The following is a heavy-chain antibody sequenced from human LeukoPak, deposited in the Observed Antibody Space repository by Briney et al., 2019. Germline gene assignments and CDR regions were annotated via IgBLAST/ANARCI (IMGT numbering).Heavy chain of an antibody. J-gene: IGHJ4*02. CDR2: ISGSGGST. V-gene: IGHV3-23*01. Sequence: GGSLRLSCAASGFTFSSYAMSWVRQAPGKGLEWVSAISGSGGSTYYADSVKGRFTISRDNSKNTLYLQMNSLRAEDTAVYYCAKGLRKVGATSEVDYWGQGTLVTVSS. CDR3: AKGLRKVGATSEVDY. D-gene: IGHD1-26*01. CDR1: GFTFSSYA.